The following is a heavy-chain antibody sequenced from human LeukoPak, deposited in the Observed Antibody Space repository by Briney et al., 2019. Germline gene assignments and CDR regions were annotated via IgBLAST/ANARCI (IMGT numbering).Heavy chain of an antibody. D-gene: IGHD4-17*01. CDR3: ARDWGGYGDYSDY. J-gene: IGHJ4*02. V-gene: IGHV3-30*04. CDR1: GFTFSSYA. CDR2: ISYDGSNK. Sequence: GGSLRLSCAASGFTFSSYAMHWVRQAPGKGLEWVAVISYDGSNKYYADSVKGRFTISRDNSKNTLYLQMNGLRAEDTAVYYCARDWGGYGDYSDYWGQGTLVTVSS.